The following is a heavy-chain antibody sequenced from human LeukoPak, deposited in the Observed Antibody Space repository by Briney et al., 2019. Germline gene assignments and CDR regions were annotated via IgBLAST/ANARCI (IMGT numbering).Heavy chain of an antibody. Sequence: GASVKVSCKASGGTFSSYAISWVRQAPGQGLEWMGGIIPIFGTANYAQKFQGRVTITADESTSTAYMELSSLRSEDTAVYYCARVLDDSPTEYYFDYWGQGTLVTVPS. CDR1: GGTFSSYA. D-gene: IGHD3/OR15-3a*01. CDR3: ARVLDDSPTEYYFDY. J-gene: IGHJ4*02. CDR2: IIPIFGTA. V-gene: IGHV1-69*01.